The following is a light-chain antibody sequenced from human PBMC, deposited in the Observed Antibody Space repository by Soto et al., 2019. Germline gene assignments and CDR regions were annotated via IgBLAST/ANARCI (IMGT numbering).Light chain of an antibody. CDR3: QQYNSFPLT. CDR1: QSISSW. V-gene: IGKV1-5*01. Sequence: DTQMPQYPSTLSASLGDRFTITCRASQSISSWLAWYQQKPGKAPKLLIYDASSLESGVPSRFSGSGSGTEFTLTISSLQPDDFTTYYCQQYNSFPLTFGGGTKVDI. CDR2: DAS. J-gene: IGKJ4*01.